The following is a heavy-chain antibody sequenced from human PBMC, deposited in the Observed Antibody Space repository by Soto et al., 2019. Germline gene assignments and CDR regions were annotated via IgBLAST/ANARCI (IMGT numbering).Heavy chain of an antibody. CDR2: ISGSGTTI. V-gene: IGHV3-48*02. Sequence: GGSLRLSCAASGFTFSRFAMNWVRQAPGKGLEWLSYISGSGTTIYYSDSVKGRITISRDNARNSLYLQMNSLRDEDTAVYYCARDPRYGAGTFYQYNWFDPWGQGTLVTVSS. D-gene: IGHD3-10*01. J-gene: IGHJ5*02. CDR3: ARDPRYGAGTFYQYNWFDP. CDR1: GFTFSRFA.